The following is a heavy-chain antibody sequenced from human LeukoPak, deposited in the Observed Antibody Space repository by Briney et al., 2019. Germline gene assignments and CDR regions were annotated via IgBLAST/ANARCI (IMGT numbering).Heavy chain of an antibody. J-gene: IGHJ4*02. CDR2: ISSSGSYI. V-gene: IGHV3-21*01. CDR3: ARAHNWKYGSFDF. Sequence: PGGSLRLSCAASGFTFSSYSMNWVRQAPGKGLEWVSCISSSGSYIYYADSVKGRFTISRDNAKNSLYLQMNSLRAEDTAVYYCARAHNWKYGSFDFWGQGTLVTVSS. D-gene: IGHD1-7*01. CDR1: GFTFSSYS.